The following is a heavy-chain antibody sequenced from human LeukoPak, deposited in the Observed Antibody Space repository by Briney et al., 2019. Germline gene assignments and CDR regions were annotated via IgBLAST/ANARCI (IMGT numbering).Heavy chain of an antibody. CDR3: ARGRYFDWLQRGGAFDI. V-gene: IGHV3-11*06. J-gene: IGHJ3*02. D-gene: IGHD3-9*01. CDR2: ISSSSSYT. CDR1: GFTFSDYY. Sequence: GGSLRLSCAASGFTFSDYYMSWIRQAPGKGLEWVSYISSSSSYTNYAGSVKGRFTISRDNAKNSLYLQMNSLRAEDTAVYYCARGRYFDWLQRGGAFDIWGQGTMVTVSS.